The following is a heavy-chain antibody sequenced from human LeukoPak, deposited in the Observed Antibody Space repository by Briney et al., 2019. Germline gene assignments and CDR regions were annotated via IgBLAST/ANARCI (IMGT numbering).Heavy chain of an antibody. J-gene: IGHJ4*02. V-gene: IGHV1-69*04. D-gene: IGHD6-19*01. CDR1: GGTFSSYA. Sequence: GASVKVSCKASGGTFSSYAISWVRQAPAQGLEWMGRIIPILGIANYAQKFQGRVTITADKSTSTAYMELSSLRSEDTAVYYCARESIAVAGTGLYWGQGTLVTVSS. CDR3: ARESIAVAGTGLY. CDR2: IIPILGIA.